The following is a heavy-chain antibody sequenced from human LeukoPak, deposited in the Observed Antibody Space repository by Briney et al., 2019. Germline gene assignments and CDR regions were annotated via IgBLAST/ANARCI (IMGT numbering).Heavy chain of an antibody. Sequence: ASVKVSCKASGYTFTSYGISWVRQGPGQGLEWMGWISAYNGNTNYAQKLQGRVTMTTDTSTSTAYMELRSLRSDDTAVYYCARRGLDYYDSSDYYTDAFDIWGQGTMVTVSS. J-gene: IGHJ3*02. CDR2: ISAYNGNT. CDR1: GYTFTSYG. CDR3: ARRGLDYYDSSDYYTDAFDI. D-gene: IGHD3-22*01. V-gene: IGHV1-18*01.